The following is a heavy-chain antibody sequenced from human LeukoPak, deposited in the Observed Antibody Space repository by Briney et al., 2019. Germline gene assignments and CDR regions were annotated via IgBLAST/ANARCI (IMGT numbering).Heavy chain of an antibody. Sequence: GGSLRLSCAASGFTFSSYAMHWVRQAPGKGLEWVAVISYDGSNKYYADSVKGRFTISRDNSKNTLYLQMNNLRAEDTAVYYCARTFDIWGQGTMVTVSS. CDR3: ARTFDI. V-gene: IGHV3-30*04. CDR1: GFTFSSYA. J-gene: IGHJ3*02. CDR2: ISYDGSNK.